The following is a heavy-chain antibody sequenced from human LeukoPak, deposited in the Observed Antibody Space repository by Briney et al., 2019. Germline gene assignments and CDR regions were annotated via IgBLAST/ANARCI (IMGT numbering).Heavy chain of an antibody. CDR3: AKDMGLLPPNYFDY. D-gene: IGHD3-22*01. V-gene: IGHV3-53*01. CDR2: IYSGGST. Sequence: GGSLRLSCAASGFTVSSNYMSWVRQAPGKGLEWVSVIYSGGSTYYADSVKGRFTISRDNSKNTLYLQMNSLRAEDTAVYYCAKDMGLLPPNYFDYWGQGTLVTVSS. CDR1: GFTVSSNY. J-gene: IGHJ4*02.